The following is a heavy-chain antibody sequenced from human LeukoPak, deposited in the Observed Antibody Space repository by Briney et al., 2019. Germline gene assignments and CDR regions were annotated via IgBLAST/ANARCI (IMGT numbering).Heavy chain of an antibody. D-gene: IGHD5-18*01. J-gene: IGHJ4*02. CDR3: ANLAGTAMVVDY. V-gene: IGHV3-30*18. CDR2: ISYDGSNK. Sequence: GGSLRPSCAASGFTFSNAWMSWVRQAPGKGLEWVAVISYDGSNKYYADSVKGRFTISRDNSKNTLYLQMNSLRAEDTAVYYCANLAGTAMVVDYWGQGTLVTVSS. CDR1: GFTFSNAW.